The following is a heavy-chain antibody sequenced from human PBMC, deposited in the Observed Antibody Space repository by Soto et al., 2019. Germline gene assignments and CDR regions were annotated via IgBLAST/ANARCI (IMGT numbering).Heavy chain of an antibody. CDR3: ARNKSSTFDD. CDR2: ISYDGSHT. Sequence: QLQLVESGGGVVQPGRSLRLSCAASGFSTYSMHWVRQAPGKGLEWVALISYDGSHTYYADSVKGRFTISRDNSKNTLYLQMTSLEIEDTAVYYCARNKSSTFDDWGQGTLVTVSS. CDR1: GFSTYS. J-gene: IGHJ4*02. D-gene: IGHD2-15*01. V-gene: IGHV3-30*04.